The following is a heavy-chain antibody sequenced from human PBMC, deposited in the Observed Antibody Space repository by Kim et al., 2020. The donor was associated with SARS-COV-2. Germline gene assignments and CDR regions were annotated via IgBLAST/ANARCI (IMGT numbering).Heavy chain of an antibody. Sequence: DSVKGRFTISRENSKTTMYLQMNSLRAEDTAVYYCAKEARGYSIFSQGDYWGQGTLVTVSS. CDR3: AKEARGYSIFSQGDY. D-gene: IGHD6-13*01. J-gene: IGHJ4*02. V-gene: IGHV3-23*01.